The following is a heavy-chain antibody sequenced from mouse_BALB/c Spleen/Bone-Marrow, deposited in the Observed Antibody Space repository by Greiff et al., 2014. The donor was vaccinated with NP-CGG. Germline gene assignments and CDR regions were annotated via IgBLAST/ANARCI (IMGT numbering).Heavy chain of an antibody. Sequence: QVQLQQSGAELVKPGASVKLSCKASGYTFTSYYMYWVKQRPGQGLECIGEINPSNGGTNFNEKFKSKATLTVDKSSSTAYMQLSSLTSEDSAVYYCTRYGNYYFDYWGQGTTLTVSS. J-gene: IGHJ2*01. D-gene: IGHD2-1*01. CDR2: INPSNGGT. V-gene: IGHV1S81*02. CDR1: GYTFTSYY. CDR3: TRYGNYYFDY.